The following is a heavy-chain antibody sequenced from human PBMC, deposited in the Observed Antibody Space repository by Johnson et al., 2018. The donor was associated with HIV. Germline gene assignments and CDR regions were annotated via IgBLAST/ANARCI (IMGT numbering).Heavy chain of an antibody. V-gene: IGHV3-11*04. J-gene: IGHJ3*02. Sequence: QVQLVESGGGLVKPGGSLRLSCAASGFTFSDYYMSWIRQAPGMGLEWVSYISSSASTMFYADSVKGRFTISRDNSKNTLYLQMNSLRAEDTAVYYCAKDVHGAFDIWGQGTMVTVSS. D-gene: IGHD6-6*01. CDR1: GFTFSDYY. CDR3: AKDVHGAFDI. CDR2: ISSSASTM.